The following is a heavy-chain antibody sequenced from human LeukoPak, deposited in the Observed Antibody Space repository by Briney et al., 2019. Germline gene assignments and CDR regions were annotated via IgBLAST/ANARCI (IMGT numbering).Heavy chain of an antibody. D-gene: IGHD2-15*01. J-gene: IGHJ3*02. Sequence: SETLSLTCTVSGGSISSYYWSWIRQPPGKGLEWIGYIYYSGSTNYNPSLKSRVTISVDTSKNQFSLKLSSVTAADTAVYYCARGWRIRDAFDIWGQGTMVTVSS. CDR1: GGSISSYY. CDR3: ARGWRIRDAFDI. V-gene: IGHV4-59*08. CDR2: IYYSGST.